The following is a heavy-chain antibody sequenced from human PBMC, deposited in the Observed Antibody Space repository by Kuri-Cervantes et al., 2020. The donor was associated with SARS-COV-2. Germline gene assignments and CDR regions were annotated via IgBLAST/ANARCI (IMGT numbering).Heavy chain of an antibody. D-gene: IGHD2-2*01. CDR3: ARNLPGLYYSMDV. CDR1: GGPISGQY. CDR2: IYYSWST. Sequence: TVSGGPISGQYCNWIRQSAGKGLEWIRRIYYSWSTNYTPSLKSRFTMSVETSKNEFSLRLGSVTAADTAVYYFARNLPGLYYSMDVWGQGTTVTVSS. J-gene: IGHJ6*02. V-gene: IGHV4-4*07.